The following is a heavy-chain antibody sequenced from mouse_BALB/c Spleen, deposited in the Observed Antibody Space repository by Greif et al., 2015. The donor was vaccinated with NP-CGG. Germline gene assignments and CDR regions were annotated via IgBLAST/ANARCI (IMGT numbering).Heavy chain of an antibody. V-gene: IGHV1S81*02. J-gene: IGHJ2*01. CDR2: INPSNGGA. CDR1: GYTFISYY. CDR3: TRGRRRDFDF. D-gene: IGHD1-2*01. Sequence: QVQLQQPGAELVKPGASGKLSCKASGYTFISYYMYWVKQRPGQGLEWIGEINPSNGGANLNEKFKSKATLTVDKSSSTAYMQLSSLTSEDSAVYFCTRGRRRDFDFWGQGTTLTVSS.